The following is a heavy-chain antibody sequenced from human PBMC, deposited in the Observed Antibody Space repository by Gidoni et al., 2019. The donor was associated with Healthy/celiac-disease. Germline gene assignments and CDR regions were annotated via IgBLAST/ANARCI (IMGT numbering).Heavy chain of an antibody. CDR1: GFTFSSYS. CDR2: ISSSSSYI. V-gene: IGHV3-21*01. CDR3: ARVLYSSGWSFDY. J-gene: IGHJ4*02. Sequence: EVQLVESGGGLVKPGGSLRLSCAASGFTFSSYSMNWVRQAPGKGLEWVSSISSSSSYIYYADSVKGRFTISRDNAKNSLYLQMNSLRAEDTAVYYCARVLYSSGWSFDYWGQGTLVTVSS. D-gene: IGHD6-19*01.